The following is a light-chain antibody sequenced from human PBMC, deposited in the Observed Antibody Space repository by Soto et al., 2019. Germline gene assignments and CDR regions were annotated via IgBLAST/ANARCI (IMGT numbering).Light chain of an antibody. Sequence: EIVLTQSPATLSLSPGERATLSCRSRQSVSNFLAWYQQKPSQAPRLLISDASIRATGIPARFSGSGFGTDFTLTISSLEPEDFAVYYCHQRNKWRTFGQGTKVDIK. CDR2: DAS. V-gene: IGKV3-11*01. CDR3: HQRNKWRT. J-gene: IGKJ1*01. CDR1: QSVSNF.